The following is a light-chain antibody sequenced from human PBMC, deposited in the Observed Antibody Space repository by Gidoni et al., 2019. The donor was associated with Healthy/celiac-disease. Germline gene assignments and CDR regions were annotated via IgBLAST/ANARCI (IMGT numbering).Light chain of an antibody. CDR3: QQSYSTFRT. J-gene: IGKJ1*01. Sequence: DIQMTQSPSSLSASVGDSVTITCRASQSISNSLNWYQQKPGKAPKVLIYSASTLQSGVPSRFSGSGSGTDFTLTISSLQAEDFATYYCQQSYSTFRTFGQGTKVEIK. CDR2: SAS. CDR1: QSISNS. V-gene: IGKV1-39*01.